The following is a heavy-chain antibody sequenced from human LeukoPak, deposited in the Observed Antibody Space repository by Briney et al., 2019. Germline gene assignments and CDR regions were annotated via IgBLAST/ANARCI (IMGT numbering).Heavy chain of an antibody. CDR3: VRGCSSTSCYPFDC. V-gene: IGHV3-74*01. CDR1: GFTFSSYT. Sequence: PGGSLRLSCAASGFTFSSYTMNWVRQAPGKGLVWVSRINYDGSTNYADSVKGRFTISRDNARNTLYMQMNSLRAEDTAVYYCVRGCSSTSCYPFDCWGQGTLVTVSS. CDR2: INYDGST. D-gene: IGHD2-2*01. J-gene: IGHJ4*02.